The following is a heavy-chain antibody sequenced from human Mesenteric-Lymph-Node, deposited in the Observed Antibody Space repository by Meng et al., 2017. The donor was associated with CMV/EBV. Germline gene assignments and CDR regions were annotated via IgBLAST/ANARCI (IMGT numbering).Heavy chain of an antibody. V-gene: IGHV3-23*03. CDR3: ARWGSSSAWDDNWYFDL. D-gene: IGHD6-25*01. Sequence: GGSLRLSCAGSGFAFNGYAMSWVRQAPGKGLEWVSSIFADGSGTDYADTVNGRFTISRENSKNTMYLQMNSLRAEDTAVYFCARWGSSSAWDDNWYFDLWGRGTLVTVSS. CDR2: IFADGSGT. J-gene: IGHJ2*01. CDR1: GFAFNGYA.